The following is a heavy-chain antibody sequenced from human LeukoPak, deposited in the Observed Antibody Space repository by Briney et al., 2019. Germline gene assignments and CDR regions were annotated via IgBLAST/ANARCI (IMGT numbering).Heavy chain of an antibody. CDR1: GGTFSSYA. J-gene: IGHJ3*02. V-gene: IGHV1-69*05. Sequence: SVKVSCKASGGTFSSYAISWVRQAPGQGLEWMGGIIPIFGTANYAQKFQGRVTITTDESTSTAYMELSSLRSEDTAVYYCARAPHYYDSSGYLGPDAFDIWGQGTMVTVSS. D-gene: IGHD3-22*01. CDR2: IIPIFGTA. CDR3: ARAPHYYDSSGYLGPDAFDI.